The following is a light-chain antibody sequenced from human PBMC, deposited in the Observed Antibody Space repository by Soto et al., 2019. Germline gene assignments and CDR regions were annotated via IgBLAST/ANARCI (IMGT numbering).Light chain of an antibody. Sequence: EIVWTQSPGTLSLSPGERATLSCRASQSVSSSYLAWYQQKPGQAPRLLIYGASSRATGIPDRFSGSGSGTDVTLTISRREPEDFAGYYCQQYGTSPYTFGQGHKLEIK. CDR2: GAS. J-gene: IGKJ2*01. V-gene: IGKV3-20*01. CDR1: QSVSSSY. CDR3: QQYGTSPYT.